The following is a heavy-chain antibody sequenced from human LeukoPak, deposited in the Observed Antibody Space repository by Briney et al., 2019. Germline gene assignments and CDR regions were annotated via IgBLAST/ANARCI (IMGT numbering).Heavy chain of an antibody. Sequence: GGSLRLSCAASGFTFSSYAMSWVRQAPGKGLKWVSTINDNGDGTYYADSVKGRFTISRDNSKNILYVQMNSLRVEDTAVYYCAIGPDYGSGDSWGQGTMVTVSS. CDR1: GFTFSSYA. V-gene: IGHV3-23*01. CDR2: INDNGDGT. J-gene: IGHJ4*02. CDR3: AIGPDYGSGDS. D-gene: IGHD3-10*01.